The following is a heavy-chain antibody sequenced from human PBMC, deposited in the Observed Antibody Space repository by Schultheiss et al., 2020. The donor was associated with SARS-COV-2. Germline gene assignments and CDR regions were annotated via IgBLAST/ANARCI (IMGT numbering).Heavy chain of an antibody. CDR3: ATSNPPGTIVVPYAVDV. J-gene: IGHJ6*02. CDR2: ISWNSGSI. CDR1: GFTFDDYA. V-gene: IGHV3-9*01. D-gene: IGHD2-15*01. Sequence: GGSLRLSCAASGFTFDDYAMHWVRQAPGKGLEWVSGISWNSGSIGYADSVKGRFTISRDNSKHTLFLQLSNLRAEDTAIYYCATSNPPGTIVVPYAVDVWGRGTTVTVSS.